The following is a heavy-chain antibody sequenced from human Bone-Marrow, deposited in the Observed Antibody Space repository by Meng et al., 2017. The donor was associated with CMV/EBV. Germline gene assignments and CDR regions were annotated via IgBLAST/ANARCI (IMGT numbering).Heavy chain of an antibody. Sequence: NGDYYWTWIRQYRGEGLEWIGYVYYSGSTYYNPSLKSRVAMSVDTSKNQFSLTLNYVTAADTAVYYCARRGSVVIASGAPAFYFDLWGQGTLVTVSS. CDR2: VYYSGST. D-gene: IGHD6-13*01. V-gene: IGHV4-31*02. CDR3: ARRGSVVIASGAPAFYFDL. J-gene: IGHJ4*02. CDR1: NGDYY.